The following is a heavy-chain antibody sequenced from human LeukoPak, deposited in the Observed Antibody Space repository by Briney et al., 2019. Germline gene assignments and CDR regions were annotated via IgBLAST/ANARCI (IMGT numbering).Heavy chain of an antibody. Sequence: ASVKVSCKASGYTFTGYYMHWVRQAPGQGLEWMGWINPNSGGTNYAQEFQGRVTMTRDTSISTAYMELSRLRSDDTAVYYCARDPDPLDWGSFRYFDYWGQGTLVTVSS. J-gene: IGHJ4*02. CDR3: ARDPDPLDWGSFRYFDY. CDR1: GYTFTGYY. CDR2: INPNSGGT. V-gene: IGHV1-2*02. D-gene: IGHD3/OR15-3a*01.